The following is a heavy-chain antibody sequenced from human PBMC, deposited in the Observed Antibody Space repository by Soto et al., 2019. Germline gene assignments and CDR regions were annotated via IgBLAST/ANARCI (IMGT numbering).Heavy chain of an antibody. CDR1: GFTFSSYS. D-gene: IGHD6-19*01. CDR2: ISSSSSYI. V-gene: IGHV3-21*01. Sequence: EVQLVESGGGLVKPGGSLRLSCAASGFTFSSYSMNWVRQAPGKGLEWVSSISSSSSYIYYADSVKGRFTISRDNAKNSLYLQMNSLRAEDMAVYYCARDKQWLVRGYYYGMDVWGQGTTVTVSS. CDR3: ARDKQWLVRGYYYGMDV. J-gene: IGHJ6*02.